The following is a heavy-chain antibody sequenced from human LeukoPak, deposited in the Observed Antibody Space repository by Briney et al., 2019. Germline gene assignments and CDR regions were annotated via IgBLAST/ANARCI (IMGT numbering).Heavy chain of an antibody. CDR1: GGSISSGDYY. CDR2: IYHSGNT. D-gene: IGHD3-10*01. V-gene: IGHV4-30-4*01. Sequence: SQTLSLTCTVSGGSISSGDYYWSWIRQPPGKGLEWIGYIYHSGNTYYAPSLKSRVTLSVDTSKNQFSLKLSSVTAADTAVYYCASYHGSGSQKRYYFDYWGQGTLVTVSS. CDR3: ASYHGSGSQKRYYFDY. J-gene: IGHJ4*02.